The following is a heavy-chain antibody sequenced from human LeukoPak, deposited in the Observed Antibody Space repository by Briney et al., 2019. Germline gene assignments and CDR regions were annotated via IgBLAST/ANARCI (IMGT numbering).Heavy chain of an antibody. CDR2: INHSGST. Sequence: SETLSLTCAVYGGSFSGYYWSWIRQPPGKGLEWIGEINHSGSTNYNPSLKSRVTISVDTSKNQFSLKLSSVTAADTAVYYCARVFGSGSYYRKGNWFDPWGQGTLVTVSS. CDR3: ARVFGSGSYYRKGNWFDP. CDR1: GGSFSGYY. D-gene: IGHD1-26*01. V-gene: IGHV4-34*01. J-gene: IGHJ5*02.